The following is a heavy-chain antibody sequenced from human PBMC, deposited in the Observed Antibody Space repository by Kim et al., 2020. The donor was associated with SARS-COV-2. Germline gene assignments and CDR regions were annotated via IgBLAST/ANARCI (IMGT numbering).Heavy chain of an antibody. J-gene: IGHJ6*02. CDR2: IIPIFGTA. CDR1: GGTFSSYA. CDR3: ARRVVPAAMGGDYYYGMDV. Sequence: SVKVSCKASGGTFSSYAISWVRQAPGQGLEWMGGIIPIFGTANYAQKFQGRVTITADESTSTAYMELSSLRSEDTAVYYCARRVVPAAMGGDYYYGMDVWGQGTTVTVSS. V-gene: IGHV1-69*13. D-gene: IGHD2-2*01.